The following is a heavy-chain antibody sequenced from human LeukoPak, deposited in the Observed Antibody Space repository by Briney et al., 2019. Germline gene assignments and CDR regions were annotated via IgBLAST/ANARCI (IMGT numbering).Heavy chain of an antibody. CDR1: GFIFTDYT. V-gene: IGHV3-21*01. Sequence: PGRCLRLSRAASGFIFTDYTLTWVRQAPDKGLEWVSTMSGTGSYKSYADSVKGRFTMSRDNANNSVFLQMNSLRAEDTAVYYCARPRAPVTRISSFDMWGQGTMVTVSS. CDR2: MSGTGSYK. CDR3: ARPRAPVTRISSFDM. J-gene: IGHJ3*02. D-gene: IGHD2/OR15-2a*01.